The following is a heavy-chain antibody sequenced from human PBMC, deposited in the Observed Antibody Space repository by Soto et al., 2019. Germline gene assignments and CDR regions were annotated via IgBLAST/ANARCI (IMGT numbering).Heavy chain of an antibody. J-gene: IGHJ4*02. CDR1: GFTFSSYA. CDR2: ISYDGSNK. Sequence: ESGGGVVQPGRSLRLSCAASGFTFSSYAMHWVRQAPGKGLEWVAVISYDGSNKYYADSVKGRFTISRDNSKNTLYLQMNSLRAEDTAVYYCARDSGGSYLDYWGQGTLVTVSS. V-gene: IGHV3-30-3*01. D-gene: IGHD1-26*01. CDR3: ARDSGGSYLDY.